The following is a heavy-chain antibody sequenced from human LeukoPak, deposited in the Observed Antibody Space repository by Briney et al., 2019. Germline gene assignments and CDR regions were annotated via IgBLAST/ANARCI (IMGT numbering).Heavy chain of an antibody. D-gene: IGHD1-1*01. CDR3: AKTGNPATGDY. CDR1: EFSVGSNY. V-gene: IGHV3-66*01. J-gene: IGHJ4*02. Sequence: PGGSLRLSCAASEFSVGSNYMTWVRQAPGKGLEWVSLIYSGGSTYYADSVKGRFTISRDNSKNTLYLQMNSLRAEDTAVYYCAKTGNPATGDYWGQGTLVTVSS. CDR2: IYSGGST.